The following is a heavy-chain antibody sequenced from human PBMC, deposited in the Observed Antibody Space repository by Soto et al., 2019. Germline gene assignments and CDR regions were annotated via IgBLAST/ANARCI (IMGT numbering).Heavy chain of an antibody. D-gene: IGHD2-2*01. CDR2: IAPSDSYN. Sequence: KISRNVAEYNFINYWISWVRQMPGKGLELMGRIAPSDSYNNYSPSFEGHVTISADKAISTAYLQWSSLKASDTAMYYCTRPKYVYYGMDVWGQGTTVTVSS. V-gene: IGHV5-10-1*01. CDR3: TRPKYVYYGMDV. J-gene: IGHJ6*02. CDR1: EYNFINYW.